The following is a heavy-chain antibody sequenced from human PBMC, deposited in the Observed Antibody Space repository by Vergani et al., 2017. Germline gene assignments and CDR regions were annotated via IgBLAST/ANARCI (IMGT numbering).Heavy chain of an antibody. Sequence: QVQLQESGPGLVKPSETLSLTCAVSGYSISSGYYWGWIRQPPGKGLEWIGSIYHSGSTYYNPSLKSRVTISVDTSKNQFSLKLSSVTAADTAVYYCASPDSTRGPRLGYFDLWGRGTLVTVSS. V-gene: IGHV4-38-2*01. CDR2: IYHSGST. CDR1: GYSISSGYY. D-gene: IGHD2-21*01. J-gene: IGHJ2*01. CDR3: ASPDSTRGPRLGYFDL.